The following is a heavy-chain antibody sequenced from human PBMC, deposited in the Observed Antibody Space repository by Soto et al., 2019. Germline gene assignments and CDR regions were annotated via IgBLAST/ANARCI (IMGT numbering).Heavy chain of an antibody. Sequence: SDTLSLTCAVSGGSISSGGYSWNWIRQPPGKGLEWIGYIYHSGSTLYHPSLKSRVTISVDKSKNQFSLKLTSVTAADTAVYYCARDQLEGNWFDPWGQGTLVTSPQ. V-gene: IGHV4-30-2*01. CDR3: ARDQLEGNWFDP. J-gene: IGHJ5*02. CDR2: IYHSGST. CDR1: GGSISSGGYS. D-gene: IGHD1-1*01.